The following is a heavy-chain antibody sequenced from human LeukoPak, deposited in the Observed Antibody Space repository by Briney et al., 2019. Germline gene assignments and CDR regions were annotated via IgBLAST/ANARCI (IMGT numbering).Heavy chain of an antibody. CDR1: GFTFSSYS. V-gene: IGHV3-21*04. CDR3: AKVRGIAAADNYFDY. J-gene: IGHJ4*02. CDR2: ISSSSSYI. Sequence: GGSLRLSCAASGFTFSSYSMNWVRQAPGKGLEWVSSISSSSSYIYYADSVKGRFTISRDNAKNSLYLQMNSLRAEDTAVYYCAKVRGIAAADNYFDYWGQGTLVTVSS. D-gene: IGHD6-13*01.